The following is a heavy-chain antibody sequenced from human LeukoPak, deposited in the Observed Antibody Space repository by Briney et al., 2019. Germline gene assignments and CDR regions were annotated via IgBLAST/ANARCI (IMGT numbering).Heavy chain of an antibody. V-gene: IGHV1-2*04. Sequence: ASVKVSCKASGYTFTGYYMHWVRQAPGQGLEWMGWINPNSGGTNYAQKFQGWVTMTRDTSISTAYLELSRLRSDDTAVYYCARGIEGDSGYYSKLPGGYWGQGTLVTVSS. J-gene: IGHJ4*02. D-gene: IGHD2/OR15-2a*01. CDR1: GYTFTGYY. CDR3: ARGIEGDSGYYSKLPGGY. CDR2: INPNSGGT.